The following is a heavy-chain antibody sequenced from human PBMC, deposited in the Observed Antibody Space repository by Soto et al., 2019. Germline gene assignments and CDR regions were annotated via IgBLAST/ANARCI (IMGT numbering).Heavy chain of an antibody. V-gene: IGHV3-48*03. Sequence: GGSLRLSCAASGFTFSSYEMNWVRQAPGKGLEWVSYISSSGSTMYYADSVKGRFTISRDNAKNSLYLQMNSLRAEDTAVYYCARDSYGSGSSPDGMDVWGQGSTVTVSS. CDR1: GFTFSSYE. D-gene: IGHD3-10*01. CDR2: ISSSGSTM. CDR3: ARDSYGSGSSPDGMDV. J-gene: IGHJ6*02.